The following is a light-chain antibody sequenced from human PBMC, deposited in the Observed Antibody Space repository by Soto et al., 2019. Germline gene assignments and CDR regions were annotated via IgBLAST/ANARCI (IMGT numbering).Light chain of an antibody. Sequence: QSALTQPASVSGSPGQSITISCTGTSSDVGGYNYVSWYQQHPGKAPKLMIYDVSNRPSGVSNRFSGSKSGNTASLTISGLQAEDEADYYCSSYTITSTVVFGGWTKVTVL. CDR3: SSYTITSTVV. J-gene: IGLJ2*01. CDR1: SSDVGGYNY. CDR2: DVS. V-gene: IGLV2-14*01.